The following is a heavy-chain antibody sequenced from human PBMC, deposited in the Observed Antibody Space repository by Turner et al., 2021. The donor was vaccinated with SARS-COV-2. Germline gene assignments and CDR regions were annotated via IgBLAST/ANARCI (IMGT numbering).Heavy chain of an antibody. CDR1: GFNFSSYA. CDR2: ISYDGSNK. CDR3: ARDSPYCTNGVCYTSYYGMDV. D-gene: IGHD2-8*01. Sequence: QVQLVESGGGVVQPGRSLRLPCAASGFNFSSYAMHWVRQAPGKGLEWVAVISYDGSNKYYADSVKGRFTISRDNSKNTLYLQMNSLRAEDTAVYYCARDSPYCTNGVCYTSYYGMDVWGQGTTVTVSS. J-gene: IGHJ6*02. V-gene: IGHV3-30*04.